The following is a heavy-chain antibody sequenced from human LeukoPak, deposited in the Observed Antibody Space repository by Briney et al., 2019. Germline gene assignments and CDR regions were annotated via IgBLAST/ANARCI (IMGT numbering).Heavy chain of an antibody. V-gene: IGHV3-23*01. Sequence: GGSLRLSCAASGLTSSTPAMSWVRQAAGKGLEWVSAISGSGGSTYYAASVKGRFTISRDNSRNTLYLQMNSLRPEDAAIYYCARDRCDGDCLYGVDVWGQGTTVTVSS. CDR3: ARDRCDGDCLYGVDV. CDR2: ISGSGGST. J-gene: IGHJ6*02. CDR1: GLTSSTPA. D-gene: IGHD2-21*01.